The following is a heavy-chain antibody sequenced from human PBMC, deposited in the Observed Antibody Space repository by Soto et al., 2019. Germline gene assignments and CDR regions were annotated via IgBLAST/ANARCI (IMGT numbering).Heavy chain of an antibody. CDR2: IYWDDDK. J-gene: IGHJ1*01. V-gene: IGHV2-5*02. D-gene: IGHD3-16*02. CDR1: GFSLSTSGVG. CDR3: AHRSMITFGGVIVN. Sequence: QITLKESGPTLVKPTQTLTLTCTFSGFSLSTSGVGVGWIRQPQGKALEWLALIYWDDDKRYRPSLKSRLTITKDTSKNQVVLTMTNIDPVDTATYYCAHRSMITFGGVIVNWGQGTLVTVSS.